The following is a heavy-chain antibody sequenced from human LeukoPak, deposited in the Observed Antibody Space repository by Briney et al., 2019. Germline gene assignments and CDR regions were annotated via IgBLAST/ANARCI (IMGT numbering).Heavy chain of an antibody. Sequence: PSETLSLTCTVSGGSISSSSYYWGWIRQPPGKGLEWIGSIYYSGSTYYNPSLKSRVTISVDTSKNQFSLKLSSVTAADTAVYYCARVPRVGATQYSFDYWGQGTLVTVSS. CDR1: GGSISSSSYY. CDR2: IYYSGST. CDR3: ARVPRVGATQYSFDY. D-gene: IGHD1-26*01. J-gene: IGHJ4*02. V-gene: IGHV4-39*07.